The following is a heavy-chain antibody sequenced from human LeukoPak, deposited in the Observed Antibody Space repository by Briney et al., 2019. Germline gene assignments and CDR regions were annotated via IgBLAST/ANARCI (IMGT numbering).Heavy chain of an antibody. Sequence: GGSLRLSCAASGFTFSSYAMSWVRQAPGKGLEWVSAIGGSGGSTYYADSVKGRFTISRDNSKNTLYLQMNSLRAEDTAVYYCARVDLYYFDYWGQGTLVTVSS. V-gene: IGHV3-23*01. CDR1: GFTFSSYA. D-gene: IGHD2-2*03. CDR3: ARVDLYYFDY. CDR2: IGGSGGST. J-gene: IGHJ4*02.